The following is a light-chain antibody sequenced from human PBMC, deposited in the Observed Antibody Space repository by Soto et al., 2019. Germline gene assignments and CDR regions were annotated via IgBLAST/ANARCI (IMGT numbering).Light chain of an antibody. CDR3: ATWDDGLSAYV. CDR2: TNS. CDR1: SSNIGTNS. V-gene: IGLV1-47*01. Sequence: QSVLTQPPSASGTPGQRVTVSCSGSSSNIGTNSVYWYQQLPGTAPKLLTYTNSQRPSGVPDRFSGSKSGTSASLAISGLRSEDEADYYCATWDDGLSAYVFGAGTKVTVL. J-gene: IGLJ1*01.